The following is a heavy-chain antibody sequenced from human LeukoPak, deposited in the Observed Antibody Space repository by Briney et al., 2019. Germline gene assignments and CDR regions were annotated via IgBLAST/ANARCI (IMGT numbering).Heavy chain of an antibody. CDR1: GFTFSSYS. V-gene: IGHV3-66*01. D-gene: IGHD5-12*01. CDR3: ARYDYGRSGFDY. J-gene: IGHJ4*02. Sequence: GGSLRLSCAASGFTFSSYSMNWVRQAPGKGLEWVSVIYSGGTTYYADSVKGRFSISRDNSKNTLYLQMNSLRAEDTAVYYCARYDYGRSGFDYWGQGTLVTVSS. CDR2: IYSGGTT.